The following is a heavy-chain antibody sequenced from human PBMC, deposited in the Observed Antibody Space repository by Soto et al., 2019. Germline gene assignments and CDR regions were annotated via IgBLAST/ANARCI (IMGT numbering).Heavy chain of an antibody. CDR3: ASEPRAGGEPMALGYYYYYGMDV. CDR1: GFTFSHYE. CDR2: ISHTGTTI. Sequence: GRSLRLSCAASGFTFSHYEMNWVRQAPGKGLQWISYISHTGTTIYYADSVKGRFTISRDNGKNSLYLQMNSLRAEDTAVYFCASEPRAGGEPMALGYYYYYGMDVWGQGTTVTVS. V-gene: IGHV3-48*03. D-gene: IGHD3-10*01. J-gene: IGHJ6*02.